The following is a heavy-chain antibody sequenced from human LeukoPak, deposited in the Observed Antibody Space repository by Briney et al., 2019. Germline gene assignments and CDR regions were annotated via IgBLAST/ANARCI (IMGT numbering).Heavy chain of an antibody. CDR1: GGSISSYY. CDR3: ARDRWGSTSSESRTDYYYYYMDV. CDR2: IYYGGST. Sequence: SETLSLTCTVSGGSISSYYWSWIRQPPGKGLEWIGSIYYGGSTNYNPSLESRVTISVDTSKNQFSLKLSSVTAADTAVYYCARDRWGSTSSESRTDYYYYYMDVWGKGTTVTVSS. V-gene: IGHV4-59*01. D-gene: IGHD6-6*01. J-gene: IGHJ6*03.